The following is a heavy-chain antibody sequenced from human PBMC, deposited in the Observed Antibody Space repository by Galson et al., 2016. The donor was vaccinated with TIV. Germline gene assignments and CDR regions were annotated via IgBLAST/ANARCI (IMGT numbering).Heavy chain of an antibody. V-gene: IGHV5-51*03. Sequence: QSGAEVKKPGESLKISCKGSGYSFTSYWTGWVRQMPGKGLEWMGIIYPGDFDIRYSPSFEGQVTISADKFISTAYLQWSSLKASDTAIYYCVTVPGSSGYDYGWFDRWGQGTLVTVSS. J-gene: IGHJ5*02. CDR3: VTVPGSSGYDYGWFDR. CDR2: IYPGDFDI. CDR1: GYSFTSYW. D-gene: IGHD5-12*01.